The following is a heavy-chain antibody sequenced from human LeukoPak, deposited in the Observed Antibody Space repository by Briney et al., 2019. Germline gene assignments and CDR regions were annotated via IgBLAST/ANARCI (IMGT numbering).Heavy chain of an antibody. CDR1: GYTFTSYG. D-gene: IGHD3-22*01. CDR3: ARCPTFYYDSSGYGPGVFDY. CDR2: ISTYNGNT. Sequence: ASVTVSCKASGYTFTSYGISWMRQAPGQGLEWMGWISTYNGNTNYAQKLQGRVTMTTDTSTSTAYMELRSLRSDDTAVYYCARCPTFYYDSSGYGPGVFDYWGQGTLVTVSS. J-gene: IGHJ4*02. V-gene: IGHV1-18*01.